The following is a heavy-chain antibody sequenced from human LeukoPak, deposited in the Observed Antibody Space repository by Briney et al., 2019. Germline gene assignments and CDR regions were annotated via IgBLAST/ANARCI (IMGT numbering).Heavy chain of an antibody. Sequence: GGSLRLSCAASGFTFSSYAMSWVRQAPGKGLEWVSPISGSGGSTYYADSVKGRFTISRDNSKNTLYLQMNSLRAEDTAVYYCAKWGSITMVRGVIIKTDWFDPWGQGTLVTVSS. CDR1: GFTFSSYA. V-gene: IGHV3-23*01. D-gene: IGHD3-10*01. J-gene: IGHJ5*02. CDR3: AKWGSITMVRGVIIKTDWFDP. CDR2: ISGSGGST.